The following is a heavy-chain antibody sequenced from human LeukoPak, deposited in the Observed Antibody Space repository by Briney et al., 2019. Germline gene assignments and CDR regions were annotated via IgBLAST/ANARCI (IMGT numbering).Heavy chain of an antibody. Sequence: GGSLRLSCAASGFTFSNYWMHWVRQAPGRGLVWISRINGDGSSTNYADSVKGRFTISKDNAKNTLYLQMNSLRAEDTAVYYCARGTVVAPGDYWGQGTLVTVSS. CDR2: INGDGSST. V-gene: IGHV3-74*01. CDR1: GFTFSNYW. J-gene: IGHJ4*02. D-gene: IGHD2-15*01. CDR3: ARGTVVAPGDY.